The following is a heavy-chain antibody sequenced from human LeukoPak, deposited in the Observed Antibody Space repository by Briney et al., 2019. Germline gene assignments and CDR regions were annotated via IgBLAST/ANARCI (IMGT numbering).Heavy chain of an antibody. CDR3: AKEDSSGHYGFIY. D-gene: IGHD3-22*01. Sequence: GGSLRLSCAASGFTVSSNYMSWVRQAPGKGLEWVSVIYSGGSTYYADSVKGRFTISRDNSKNTLYLQMNSLRAEDTAVYYCAKEDSSGHYGFIYWGQGTLVTVSS. J-gene: IGHJ4*02. V-gene: IGHV3-53*01. CDR2: IYSGGST. CDR1: GFTVSSNY.